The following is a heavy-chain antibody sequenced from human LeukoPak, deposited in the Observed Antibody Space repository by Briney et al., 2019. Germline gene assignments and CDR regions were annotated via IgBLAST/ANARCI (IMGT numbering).Heavy chain of an antibody. CDR2: IYYSGST. J-gene: IGHJ4*02. Sequence: SETLSLTCTVSGGSISSSSYYWGWIRQPPGKGLEWIGSIYYSGSTYYNPSLKSRVTISVDTSKNQFSPKLSSVTAADTAVYYCARVYAIFGVVISYYFDYWGQGTLVTVSS. V-gene: IGHV4-39*07. CDR1: GGSISSSSYY. CDR3: ARVYAIFGVVISYYFDY. D-gene: IGHD3-3*01.